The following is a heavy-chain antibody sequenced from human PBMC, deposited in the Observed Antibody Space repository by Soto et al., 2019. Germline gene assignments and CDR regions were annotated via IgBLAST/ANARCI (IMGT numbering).Heavy chain of an antibody. D-gene: IGHD2-15*01. CDR2: IGYDGNNK. V-gene: IGHV3-33*01. CDR3: ARGGGGLDY. CDR1: GFTFSVYG. Sequence: QVPLVESGGGVVQPERSLRLSCAASGFTFSVYGMHWVRQAPDKGLEWVAVIGYDGNNKYYADSVKGRFTISRDNSKSTLYLQMNSLRADDAAIYYCARGGGGLDYWGQGTLVTVSS. J-gene: IGHJ4*02.